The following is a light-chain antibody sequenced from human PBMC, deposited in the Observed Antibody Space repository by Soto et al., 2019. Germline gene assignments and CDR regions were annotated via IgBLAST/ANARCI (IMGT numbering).Light chain of an antibody. Sequence: EIVLTQSPGTLSLSPGKRATLSCRASQSVSSGYLAWYQQKPGQTPRLLIHGVSSRATGIPDRFTGSGSGTDFTLTISRLEPEDFAVYYCHQYGKSPWTFGQGTKVEIK. CDR1: QSVSSGY. J-gene: IGKJ1*01. V-gene: IGKV3-20*01. CDR3: HQYGKSPWT. CDR2: GVS.